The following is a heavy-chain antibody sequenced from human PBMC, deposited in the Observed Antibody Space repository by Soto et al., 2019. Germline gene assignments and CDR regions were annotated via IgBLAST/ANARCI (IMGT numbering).Heavy chain of an antibody. Sequence: GGSLRLSCAASGFTFSSYTMNWVRQAPGKGLEWVSSISRSSRPGSTYIYYAGSVKGRFTISRDNAKNSLYLQMNSLRAEDTAVYYCATDFWSGYYTEPYWGQEPWSPSPQ. J-gene: IGHJ4*01. V-gene: IGHV3-21*01. D-gene: IGHD3-3*01. CDR2: ISRSSRPGSTYI. CDR1: GFTFSSYT. CDR3: ATDFWSGYYTEPY.